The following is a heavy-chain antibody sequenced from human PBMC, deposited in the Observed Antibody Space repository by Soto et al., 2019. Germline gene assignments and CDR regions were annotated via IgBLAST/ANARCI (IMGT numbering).Heavy chain of an antibody. CDR2: IGTAGDT. Sequence: GGSLRLSCAASGFTFSSYDMHWARQATGKGLEWVSAIGTAGDTYYPGSVKGRFTISRENAKNSLYLQMNSLRAEDTAVYYCARDLGGPRHSYYYYGMDVWGQGTTVTVSS. J-gene: IGHJ6*02. CDR1: GFTFSSYD. V-gene: IGHV3-13*01. CDR3: ARDLGGPRHSYYYYGMDV.